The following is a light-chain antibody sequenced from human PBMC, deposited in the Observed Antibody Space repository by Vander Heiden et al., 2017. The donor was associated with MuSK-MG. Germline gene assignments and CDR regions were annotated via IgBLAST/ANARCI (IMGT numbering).Light chain of an antibody. Sequence: DIQMTQSPSSLSASVGDRVTITCRASQSISSYLNWYQQKPGKAPKLLIYAASSLQSGVPSRFSGSGYGTDFTLTISSRQPEDFATYYCQQSYSNPSLTFGGGTKVEIK. CDR2: AAS. CDR1: QSISSY. V-gene: IGKV1-39*01. J-gene: IGKJ4*01. CDR3: QQSYSNPSLT.